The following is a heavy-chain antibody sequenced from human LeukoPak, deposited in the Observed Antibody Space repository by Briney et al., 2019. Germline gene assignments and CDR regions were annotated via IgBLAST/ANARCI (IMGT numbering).Heavy chain of an antibody. CDR2: IIPILGIA. D-gene: IGHD2-15*01. Sequence: ASVKVSCKASGGTFSSYAIGWVRQAPGQGLEWMGRIIPILGIANYAQKFQGRVTITADKSTSTAYMELSSLRSEDTAVYYCARHCSGGSCYGYNWFDPWGQGTLVTVSS. CDR1: GGTFSSYA. V-gene: IGHV1-69*04. J-gene: IGHJ5*02. CDR3: ARHCSGGSCYGYNWFDP.